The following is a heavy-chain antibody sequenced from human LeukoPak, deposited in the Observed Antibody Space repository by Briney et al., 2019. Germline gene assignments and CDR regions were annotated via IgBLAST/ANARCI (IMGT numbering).Heavy chain of an antibody. CDR3: AIGARGTGNGY. V-gene: IGHV3-7*01. Sequence: PGGSLRLSCAASGFTFDDYAMHWVRQAPGKGLEWVAHIKEDGSDTYYVGSVKGRFTISRDNAKNSLYLQMNSLRAEDTSVYYCAIGARGTGNGYWGQGTLVTVSS. D-gene: IGHD6-13*01. CDR1: GFTFDDYA. CDR2: IKEDGSDT. J-gene: IGHJ4*02.